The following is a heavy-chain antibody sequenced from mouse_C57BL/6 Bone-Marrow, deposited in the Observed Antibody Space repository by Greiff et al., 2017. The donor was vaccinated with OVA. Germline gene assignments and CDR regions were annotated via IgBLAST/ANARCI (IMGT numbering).Heavy chain of an antibody. D-gene: IGHD2-4*01. V-gene: IGHV1-55*01. CDR1: GYTFTSYW. J-gene: IGHJ4*01. CDR2: IYPGSGST. CDR3: ARIYYDYDGGYYYAMDY. Sequence: QVQLQQSGAELVKPGASVKMSCKASGYTFTSYWITWVKQRPGQGLEWIGDIYPGSGSTNYNEKLKSKATLTVDTSSSTAYMQLSSLTSEDSAVYYCARIYYDYDGGYYYAMDYWGQGTSVTVSS.